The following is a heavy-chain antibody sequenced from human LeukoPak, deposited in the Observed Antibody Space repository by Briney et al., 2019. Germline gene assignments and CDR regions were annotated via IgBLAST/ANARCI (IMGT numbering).Heavy chain of an antibody. CDR2: IYYSGST. CDR3: ARDGSRTTYDL. J-gene: IGHJ2*01. V-gene: IGHV4-59*01. Sequence: SETLSLICTVSGGSISSYYWSWIRQPPGKGLEWIGYIYYSGSTNYNPSLKSRVTISVDTSKNQFSLKLSSVTAADTAVYYCARDGSRTTYDLWGRGTLVTVSS. D-gene: IGHD6-13*01. CDR1: GGSISSYY.